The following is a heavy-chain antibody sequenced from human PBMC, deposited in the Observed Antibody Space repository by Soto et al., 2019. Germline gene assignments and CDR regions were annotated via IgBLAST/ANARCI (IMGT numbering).Heavy chain of an antibody. D-gene: IGHD3-3*01. CDR2: IYYSGST. CDR3: ARGPYYDFWSGYYVDY. V-gene: IGHV4-59*01. J-gene: IGHJ4*02. Sequence: SETLSLTCAVYGGSFSGYYWSWIRQPPGKGLEWIGYIYYSGSTNYNPSLKSRVTISVDTSKNQFSLKLSSVTAADTAVYYCARGPYYDFWSGYYVDYWGQGTLVTVSS. CDR1: GGSFSGYY.